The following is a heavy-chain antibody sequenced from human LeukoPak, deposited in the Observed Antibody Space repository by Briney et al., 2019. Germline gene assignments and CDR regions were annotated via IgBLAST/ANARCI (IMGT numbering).Heavy chain of an antibody. CDR2: ISWNSGSI. D-gene: IGHD1-26*01. Sequence: PGGSLRLSCAASGFTISSKYMTWVRQAPGKGLEWVSGISWNSGSIGYADSVKGRFTISRDNAKNSLYLQMNSLRAEDTALYYCAKDPGWELKYYFDYWGQGTLVTVSS. CDR3: AKDPGWELKYYFDY. V-gene: IGHV3-9*01. J-gene: IGHJ4*02. CDR1: GFTISSKY.